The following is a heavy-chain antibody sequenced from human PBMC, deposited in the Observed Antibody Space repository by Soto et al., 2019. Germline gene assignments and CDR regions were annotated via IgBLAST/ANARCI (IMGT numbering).Heavy chain of an antibody. Sequence: GGSLRLSCAASGFTFSSYAMSWVRQAPGKGLEWVSAISGSGGSTYYADSVKGRFTISRDNSKNTLYLQMNSLRAEDTAVYYCAKDRGDFCSGGSCYSDDHYFDYWGQGTLVTVSS. V-gene: IGHV3-23*01. J-gene: IGHJ4*02. D-gene: IGHD2-15*01. CDR3: AKDRGDFCSGGSCYSDDHYFDY. CDR1: GFTFSSYA. CDR2: ISGSGGST.